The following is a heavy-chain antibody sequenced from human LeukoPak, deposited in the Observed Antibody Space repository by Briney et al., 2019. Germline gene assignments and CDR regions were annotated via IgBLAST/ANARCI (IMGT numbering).Heavy chain of an antibody. V-gene: IGHV3-33*01. J-gene: IGHJ6*03. CDR2: IWYDGSNK. Sequence: GRSLRLSCAASGFTFSSYGMHWVRQAPGKGLEWVTVIWYDGSNKYHADSVKGRFTISRDNSKNTLYLQMNSLRAEDTAVYYCARAQREMSSYYYYYMDVWGKGTTVTVSS. CDR1: GFTFSSYG. CDR3: ARAQREMSSYYYYYMDV. D-gene: IGHD6-13*01.